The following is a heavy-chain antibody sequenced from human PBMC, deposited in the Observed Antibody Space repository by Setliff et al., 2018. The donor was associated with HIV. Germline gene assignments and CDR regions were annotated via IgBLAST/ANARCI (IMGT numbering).Heavy chain of an antibody. J-gene: IGHJ4*02. CDR2: INHSGTT. CDR3: ARHRSSHYDYVWGSYRLKGIWDY. Sequence: SETLSLTCAVYGGSFSGYHWSWIRQSPGKGLEWIGEINHSGTTNYNPSLKNRATISVDTSKNQFSLKLSSVTAADTAVYYCARHRSSHYDYVWGSYRLKGIWDYWGQGTLVTVSS. D-gene: IGHD3-16*02. CDR1: GGSFSGYH. V-gene: IGHV4-34*01.